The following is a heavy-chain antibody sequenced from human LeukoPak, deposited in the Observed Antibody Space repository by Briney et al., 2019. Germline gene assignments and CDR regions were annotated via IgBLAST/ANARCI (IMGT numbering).Heavy chain of an antibody. CDR3: AKSNREQLVRSYGLDV. CDR2: ISGSGGST. V-gene: IGHV3-23*01. J-gene: IGHJ6*02. D-gene: IGHD6-13*01. CDR1: GFTFSTYA. Sequence: GGSLRLSCAASGFTFSTYAVSWVRQAPGKGLEWVSDISGSGGSTYYADSVKGRFTISRDNSKDTVYLQMNSLRVDGTAVYYCAKSNREQLVRSYGLDVWGQGTTVTVSS.